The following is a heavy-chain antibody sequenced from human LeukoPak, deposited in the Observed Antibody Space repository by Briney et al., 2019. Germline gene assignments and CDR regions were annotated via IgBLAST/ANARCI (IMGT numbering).Heavy chain of an antibody. Sequence: PGGSLRLSCAASGFTFSSYWMSWVRQAPGKGLEWVANIKQDGSEKYYVDSVKGRFTISRDNSKNTLYLQMNRLRAEDTAVYYCARFFQSESYLPGFDYWGQGTLVTVSS. V-gene: IGHV3-7*01. CDR2: IKQDGSEK. CDR3: ARFFQSESYLPGFDY. J-gene: IGHJ4*02. CDR1: GFTFSSYW. D-gene: IGHD1-26*01.